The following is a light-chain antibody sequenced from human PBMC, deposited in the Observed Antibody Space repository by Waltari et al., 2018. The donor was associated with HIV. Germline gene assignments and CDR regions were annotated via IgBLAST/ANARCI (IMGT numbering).Light chain of an antibody. J-gene: IGLJ1*01. Sequence: SYVLTQPPSVPVAPGQTAMITCAGTNIGSKSVHWYQQKPGQAPVLVVYDDDDRPSRIPERFSASNSQNTATLTISSVEAGDEADYYCQVWDSSGDHYVFGTGTEVTVL. CDR1: NIGSKS. V-gene: IGLV3-21*02. CDR2: DDD. CDR3: QVWDSSGDHYV.